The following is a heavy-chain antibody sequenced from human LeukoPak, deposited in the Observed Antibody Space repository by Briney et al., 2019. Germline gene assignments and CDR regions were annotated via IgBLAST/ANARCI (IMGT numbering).Heavy chain of an antibody. J-gene: IGHJ6*02. V-gene: IGHV3-23*01. D-gene: IGHD2-2*01. CDR1: GFTFSSYA. CDR2: ISGSGGST. Sequence: GGSLRLSCAASGFTFSSYAMSWVRQAPGKGLEWVSAISGSGGSTYYADSVKGRFTISRDNAKNSLYLQMNSLRAEDTAVYYCARVVVVPAGLYYYYGMDVWGQGTTVTVSS. CDR3: ARVVVVPAGLYYYYGMDV.